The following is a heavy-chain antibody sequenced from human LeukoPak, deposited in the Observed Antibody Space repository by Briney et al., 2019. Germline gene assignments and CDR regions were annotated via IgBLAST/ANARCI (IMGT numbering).Heavy chain of an antibody. CDR1: GGSIKNYY. CDR2: IYYSGST. D-gene: IGHD6-13*01. V-gene: IGHV4-59*01. Sequence: PSETLSLTCTVSGGSIKNYYWSWIRQPPGKGLEWIEYIYYSGSTNYNPSLKSRVTISVDTSKNQFSLKQSSVTAADTAVYYCAREYSSTWYGSWGQGTLVTVSS. CDR3: AREYSSTWYGS. J-gene: IGHJ4*02.